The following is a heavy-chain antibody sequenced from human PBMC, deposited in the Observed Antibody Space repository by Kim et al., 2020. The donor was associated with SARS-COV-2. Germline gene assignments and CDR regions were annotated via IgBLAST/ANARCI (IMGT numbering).Heavy chain of an antibody. CDR3: ARFMISVGRNGNWFDP. J-gene: IGHJ5*02. CDR1: GGSVSSAASY. D-gene: IGHD3-16*01. V-gene: IGHV4-31*03. CDR2: IFYSGST. Sequence: SETLSLTCTVSGGSVSSAASYWAWIRQHPGKGLEWLGYIFYSGSTYYNPSLKGRLTISIDTSKNQFSLKLSSVTAADTAVFYCARFMISVGRNGNWFDP.